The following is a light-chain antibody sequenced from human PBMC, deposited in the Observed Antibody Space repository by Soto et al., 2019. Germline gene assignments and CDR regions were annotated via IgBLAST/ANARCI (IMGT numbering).Light chain of an antibody. CDR3: QQYNEWPLT. Sequence: EIVMTQSPATLSVSPGERATLSCRASQSVSNNLAWYQQKPDQAPRLLIYFASTRATGVPARFSGSGSGTELTLTISSLQSEDFAVYYCQQYNEWPLTFGGGTKVETK. CDR1: QSVSNN. CDR2: FAS. J-gene: IGKJ4*01. V-gene: IGKV3-15*01.